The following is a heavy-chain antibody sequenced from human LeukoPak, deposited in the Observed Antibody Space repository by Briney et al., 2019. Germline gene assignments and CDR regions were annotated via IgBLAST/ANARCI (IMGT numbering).Heavy chain of an antibody. V-gene: IGHV3-7*01. Sequence: SLRLSCAASGFTFSSYWMSWVRQAPGKGLEWVANIKQDGSEKYYVDSVKGRFTISRDNAKNSLYLQMNSLRAEDTAVYYCARVRGVGATKYYFDYWGQGTLVTVSS. CDR2: IKQDGSEK. J-gene: IGHJ4*02. CDR1: GFTFSSYW. D-gene: IGHD1-26*01. CDR3: ARVRGVGATKYYFDY.